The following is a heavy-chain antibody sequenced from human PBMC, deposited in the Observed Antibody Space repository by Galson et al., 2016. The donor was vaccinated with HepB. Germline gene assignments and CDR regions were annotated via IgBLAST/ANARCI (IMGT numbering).Heavy chain of an antibody. D-gene: IGHD3-22*01. CDR3: ARSDGNYYHWYFDL. CDR2: IYSGGTT. J-gene: IGHJ2*01. CDR1: GFSVRRNH. Sequence: CAASGFSVRRNHMGWVRQAPGQGLEWVSLIYSGGTTSYASSVRGRFTISRDNSKNTLYLQMNRLRAEDTAVYYCARSDGNYYHWYFDLWGRGTLVSVSS. V-gene: IGHV3-53*01.